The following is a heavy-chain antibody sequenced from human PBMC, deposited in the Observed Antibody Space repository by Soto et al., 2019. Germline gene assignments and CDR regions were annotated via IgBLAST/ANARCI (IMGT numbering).Heavy chain of an antibody. CDR1: GFTFSSYG. D-gene: IGHD3-10*01. V-gene: IGHV3-33*06. Sequence: QVQLVESGGGVVQPGRSLRLSCAASGFTFSSYGMHWVRQAPGKGLEWVAVIWYDGTNKYYADSVKGRFTISRDNSKNTLYLQMNSLRAEDTAVYYCAKSITPRTNYFDYWGQGTLVTVSS. CDR3: AKSITPRTNYFDY. CDR2: IWYDGTNK. J-gene: IGHJ4*02.